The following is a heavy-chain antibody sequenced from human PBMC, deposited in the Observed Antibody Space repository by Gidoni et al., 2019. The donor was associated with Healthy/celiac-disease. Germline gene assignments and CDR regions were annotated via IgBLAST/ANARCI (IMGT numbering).Heavy chain of an antibody. D-gene: IGHD1-26*01. V-gene: IGHV4-59*01. CDR2: IYYSGST. CDR1: GGSISRYY. Sequence: QVQLQESGPGLVKPSETLSLTCTVSGGSISRYYWSWIRQPPGKGLEWIGYIYYSGSTNYNPSLKSRVTISVDTSKNQFSLKLSSVTAADTAVYYCAREALVGARVFDYWGQGTLVTVSS. CDR3: AREALVGARVFDY. J-gene: IGHJ4*02.